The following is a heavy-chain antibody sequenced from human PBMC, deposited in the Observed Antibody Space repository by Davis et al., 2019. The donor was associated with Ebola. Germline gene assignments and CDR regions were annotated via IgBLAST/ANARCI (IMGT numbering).Heavy chain of an antibody. CDR2: ISGYEDNT. J-gene: IGHJ5*02. V-gene: IGHV1-8*01. D-gene: IGHD3-10*01. CDR1: GYTFTSYG. CDR3: ARGRGRFGELIKNWFDP. Sequence: ASVKVSCKASGYTFTSYGISWVRQAPGQGLEWMGWISGYEDNTNYAPRFQGRVTMTRNTSISTAYMELSSLRSEDTAVYYCARGRGRFGELIKNWFDPWGQGTLVTVSS.